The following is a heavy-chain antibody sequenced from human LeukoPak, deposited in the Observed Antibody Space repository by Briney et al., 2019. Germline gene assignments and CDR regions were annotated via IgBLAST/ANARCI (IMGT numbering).Heavy chain of an antibody. CDR1: GFTFSSYA. Sequence: PGGSLRLSCAASGFTFSSYAMSWVRQAPGKGLEWVSAISGSGGSTYYADSVKGRFTISRDNSKNTLYLQMNSLRAEDTALYYCAKDREYYYDSSGYFHFDYWGQGTLVTVSS. J-gene: IGHJ4*02. V-gene: IGHV3-23*01. CDR2: ISGSGGST. D-gene: IGHD3-22*01. CDR3: AKDREYYYDSSGYFHFDY.